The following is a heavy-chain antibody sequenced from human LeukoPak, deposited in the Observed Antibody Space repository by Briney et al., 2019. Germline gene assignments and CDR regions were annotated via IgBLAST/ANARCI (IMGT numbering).Heavy chain of an antibody. D-gene: IGHD5-24*01. CDR3: ARDVRGPYYFDY. J-gene: IGHJ4*02. CDR1: GGSINSYY. CDR2: IHYSGST. V-gene: IGHV4-59*01. Sequence: SETLSPTCTVSGGSINSYYWSWIRQPPGRGLEWIGSIHYSGSTSYNPSLRSRVTISVDKSKNQFFLKLSSVTATDTAVYYCARDVRGPYYFDYWGQGTLVTVSS.